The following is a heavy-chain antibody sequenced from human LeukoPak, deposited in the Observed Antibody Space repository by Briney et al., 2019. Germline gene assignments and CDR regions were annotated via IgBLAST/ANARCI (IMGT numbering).Heavy chain of an antibody. CDR1: GYTFTGYY. CDR3: ARKPISTSYCSGGSCYYYYGMDV. D-gene: IGHD2-15*01. J-gene: IGHJ6*01. V-gene: IGHV1-2*02. Sequence: ASVKVSCKASGYTFTGYYMHWVRQAPGQGLEWMGWINPNSGGTNYAQKFQGRVTMTRDTSISTAYMELSRLRSDDTAVYYCARKPISTSYCSGGSCYYYYGMDVWGQGATGTVSS. CDR2: INPNSGGT.